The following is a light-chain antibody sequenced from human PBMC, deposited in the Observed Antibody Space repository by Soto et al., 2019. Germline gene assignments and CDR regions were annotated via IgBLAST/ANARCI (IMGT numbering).Light chain of an antibody. CDR3: QQYNNWPRA. Sequence: EIVLTQSPVTLSLSPGERATLSCRASQSVSSSNLAWYQQKPGQAPRLLIYAASTRATGIPARFSGSGSGTEFTLTISSLQSEDFAVYYCQQYNNWPRAFGQGTKVDIK. CDR2: AAS. CDR1: QSVSSSN. J-gene: IGKJ1*01. V-gene: IGKV3-15*01.